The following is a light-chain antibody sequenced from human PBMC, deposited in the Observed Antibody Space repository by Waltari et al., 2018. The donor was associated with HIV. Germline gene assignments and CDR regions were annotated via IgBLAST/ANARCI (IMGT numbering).Light chain of an antibody. CDR3: ATWDDSLNGYV. Sequence: QSVLTQPPSASGTPGQRVNISCSGSSSNTGSNTVNWYQQLPGAAPNLLSYSNHQRPPGVPDRFSCSKSGTSASLAISGLLSEDEADYSCATWDDSLNGYVFGTGTKVTGL. J-gene: IGLJ1*01. CDR1: SSNTGSNT. CDR2: SNH. V-gene: IGLV1-44*01.